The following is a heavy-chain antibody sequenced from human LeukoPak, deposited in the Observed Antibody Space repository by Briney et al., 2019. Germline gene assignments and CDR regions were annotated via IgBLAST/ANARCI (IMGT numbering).Heavy chain of an antibody. CDR2: IFYSGNT. Sequence: SETLSLTCAVYGGSFSGYYWSWIRQPPGKGLEWIGYIFYSGNTKFNPSLKSRVTMSVDRSKDQFSLKLTSVTTADTAVYYCARGPSAVPFSYWGQGTLVTVSS. CDR1: GGSFSGYY. V-gene: IGHV4-59*01. J-gene: IGHJ4*02. D-gene: IGHD6-19*01. CDR3: ARGPSAVPFSY.